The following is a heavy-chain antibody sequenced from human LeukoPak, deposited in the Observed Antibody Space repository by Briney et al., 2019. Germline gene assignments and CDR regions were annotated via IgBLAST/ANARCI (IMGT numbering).Heavy chain of an antibody. CDR3: AREGSGSYRSPAFDI. Sequence: KPSETLSLTCTVSGGSISSGSYYWSWIRQPAGKGLEWIGRIYTSGSTNYNPSLKSRVTISVDTSKNQFSLKLSSVTAADTAVYYCAREGSGSYRSPAFDIWGQGTMVTVSS. CDR2: IYTSGST. V-gene: IGHV4-61*02. J-gene: IGHJ3*02. CDR1: GGSISSGSYY. D-gene: IGHD3-10*01.